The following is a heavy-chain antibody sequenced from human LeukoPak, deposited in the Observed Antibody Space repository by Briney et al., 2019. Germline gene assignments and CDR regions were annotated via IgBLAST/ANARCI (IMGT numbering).Heavy chain of an antibody. D-gene: IGHD4-23*01. V-gene: IGHV3-7*01. J-gene: IGHJ4*02. CDR1: GFTIRNYW. CDR2: INQDGSEK. Sequence: GRSMRLSCAASGFTIRNYWMRWVRQAPGKGLEWVANINQDGSEKYYVDPVKGRFTISRDNAKNSLYLQMNSLRAEDTAVYYCARESGNVPGGNFEDYWGQGTLVTVSS. CDR3: ARESGNVPGGNFEDY.